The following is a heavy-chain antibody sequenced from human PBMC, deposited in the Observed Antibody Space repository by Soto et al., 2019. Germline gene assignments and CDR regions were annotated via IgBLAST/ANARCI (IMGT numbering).Heavy chain of an antibody. V-gene: IGHV1-69*13. J-gene: IGHJ3*02. Sequence: GPSVKVSCKASGYTFTSYGISWVRQAPGQGLEWMGGIIPMFGTANYAQKFQGRVTITADESTSTAYMELSSLRSEDTAVYYCARKGGLRFLEWLPPDIWGQGTMVTVSS. CDR3: ARKGGLRFLEWLPPDI. CDR2: IIPMFGTA. D-gene: IGHD3-3*01. CDR1: GYTFTSYG.